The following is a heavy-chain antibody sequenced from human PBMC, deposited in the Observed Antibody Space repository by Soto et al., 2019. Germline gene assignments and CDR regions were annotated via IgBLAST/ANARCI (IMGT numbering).Heavy chain of an antibody. CDR3: ARVFCSGDTWPFYYYYFGLDV. CDR2: ISFDGGNE. Sequence: QVQLVESGGGVVQPGRSLRLSCVNSGFTFSSYDMHWVRQAPGKGLEWVAVISFDGGNEYYADSVKGRFTISRDNSKNTLYLHMNSLRAEDTAVYYCARVFCSGDTWPFYYYYFGLDVWGQGTTVTVSS. CDR1: GFTFSSYD. J-gene: IGHJ6*02. D-gene: IGHD2-15*01. V-gene: IGHV3-30-3*01.